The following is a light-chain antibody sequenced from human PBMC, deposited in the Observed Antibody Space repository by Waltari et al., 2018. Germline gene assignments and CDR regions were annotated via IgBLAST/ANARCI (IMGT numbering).Light chain of an antibody. CDR3: QQCAISPLT. CDR1: QTVSKNY. CDR2: DAS. V-gene: IGKV3-20*01. Sequence: EIVLTQSPGTLSLSPGERATLPCRASQTVSKNYLAWYQQKPGQAPRLLIDDASNRDTGIPDRFSGSGSGTDFTLTISRLEPEDFAVYYCQQCAISPLTFGGGTKVEI. J-gene: IGKJ4*01.